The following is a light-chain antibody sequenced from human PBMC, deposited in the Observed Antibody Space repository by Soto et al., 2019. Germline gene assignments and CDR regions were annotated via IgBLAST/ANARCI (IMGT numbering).Light chain of an antibody. Sequence: EIVLTQSPGTLSLSPGERATLSCRASQSVHSNYLAWYQQKPAQAPRLLIYGASTRATGIPDRFSGSGSGTDFTLTISRLEPEDFAVYYCQQYGASPFTFGGGTKVDIK. CDR2: GAS. CDR1: QSVHSNY. V-gene: IGKV3-20*01. CDR3: QQYGASPFT. J-gene: IGKJ4*01.